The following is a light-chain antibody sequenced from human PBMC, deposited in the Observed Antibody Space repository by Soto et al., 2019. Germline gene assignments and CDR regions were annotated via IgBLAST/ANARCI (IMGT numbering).Light chain of an antibody. Sequence: ESLLTQSPGTLSLSPGEIATLSCRASQSVSNNYLAWYQQTPGQAPRLLIYGASTRATGIPDRFSGSGSGTDFTLTISRLEPEDSAVYYCQQYGSSPTWTFGQGTKVDIK. V-gene: IGKV3-20*01. CDR3: QQYGSSPTWT. J-gene: IGKJ1*01. CDR2: GAS. CDR1: QSVSNNY.